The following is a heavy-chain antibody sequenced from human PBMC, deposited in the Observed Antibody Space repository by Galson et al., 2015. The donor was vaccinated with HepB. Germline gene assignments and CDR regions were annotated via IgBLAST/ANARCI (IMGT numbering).Heavy chain of an antibody. CDR1: GGSISSYY. V-gene: IGHV4-59*01. CDR3: AREFWSGQGFDY. D-gene: IGHD3-3*01. Sequence: SETLSLTCTVSGGSISSYYWSWIRQPPGKGLEWIGYIYYSGSTNYNPSLKSRVTISVDTSKSQFSLKLSSVTAADTAVYYCAREFWSGQGFDYWGQGTLVTVSS. J-gene: IGHJ4*02. CDR2: IYYSGST.